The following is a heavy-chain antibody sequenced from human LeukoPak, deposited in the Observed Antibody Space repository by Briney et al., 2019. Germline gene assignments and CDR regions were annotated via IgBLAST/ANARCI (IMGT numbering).Heavy chain of an antibody. D-gene: IGHD2/OR15-2a*01. J-gene: IGHJ5*01. Sequence: PGGSLRLSCAASGFTFSNYGMHWVRQAPGKGLEWVALIWYDGSSKYYTDSVKGRLTISRDNSKNTLYLQMNSLRAEDTAVYYCAREGPRGNSQFDCWGQGTLVTVSS. CDR3: AREGPRGNSQFDC. CDR1: GFTFSNYG. CDR2: IWYDGSSK. V-gene: IGHV3-33*01.